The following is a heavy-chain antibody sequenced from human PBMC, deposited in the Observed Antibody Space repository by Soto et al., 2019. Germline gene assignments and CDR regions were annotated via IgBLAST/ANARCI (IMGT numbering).Heavy chain of an antibody. CDR3: ARDGGEAAAAGTDY. D-gene: IGHD6-13*01. Sequence: SETLSLTCTVSGGSISSYYWSWIRQPAGKGLEWIGRIYTSGSTNYNPSLKSRVTMSVDTSKNQFSLKLSSVTAEDTAVYYCARDGGEAAAAGTDYWGQGTLVTVSS. CDR2: IYTSGST. CDR1: GGSISSYY. V-gene: IGHV4-4*07. J-gene: IGHJ4*02.